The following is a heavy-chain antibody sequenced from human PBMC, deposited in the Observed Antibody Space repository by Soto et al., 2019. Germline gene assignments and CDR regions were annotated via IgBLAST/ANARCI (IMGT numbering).Heavy chain of an antibody. CDR3: ARDRGSYYYYGMDV. CDR1: GGSISSGGYY. CDR2: IYYSGST. J-gene: IGHJ6*02. Sequence: SETLSLTCTVSGGSISSGGYYWSWIRQHPGKGLEWIGYIYYSGSTYYNPSLKSRVTISVDTSKNQFSLKLSSVTAADTAVYYCARDRGSYYYYGMDVWGQGTTVTVSS. V-gene: IGHV4-31*03. D-gene: IGHD3-16*01.